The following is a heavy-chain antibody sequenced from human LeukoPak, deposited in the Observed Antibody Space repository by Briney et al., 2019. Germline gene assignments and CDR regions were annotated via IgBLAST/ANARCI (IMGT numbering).Heavy chain of an antibody. CDR2: INPNSGGT. D-gene: IGHD3-16*01. V-gene: IGHV1-2*02. CDR3: ARAGGGLDY. J-gene: IGHJ4*02. Sequence: ASVKVSCKASGYTFTGYYMHWVRQAPGQGLEWMGWINPNSGGTNYAQKFQGRVTMTRDTSISKAYMELSSLRSDDTAIYYCARAGGGLDYWGQGTLVTVSS. CDR1: GYTFTGYY.